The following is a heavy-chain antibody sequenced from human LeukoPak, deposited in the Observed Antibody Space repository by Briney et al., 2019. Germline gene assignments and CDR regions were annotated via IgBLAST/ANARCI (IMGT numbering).Heavy chain of an antibody. CDR3: ARGYSYGYYFDY. D-gene: IGHD5-18*01. CDR2: IYTSGST. CDR1: GGSISSGSYY. J-gene: IGHJ4*02. V-gene: IGHV4-61*02. Sequence: SETPSLTCTVSGGSISSGSYYWSWIRQPAGKGLEWIGRIYTSGSTNYNPSLKSRVTISVDTSKNQFSLKLSSVTAADTAVYYCARGYSYGYYFDYWGQGTLVTVSS.